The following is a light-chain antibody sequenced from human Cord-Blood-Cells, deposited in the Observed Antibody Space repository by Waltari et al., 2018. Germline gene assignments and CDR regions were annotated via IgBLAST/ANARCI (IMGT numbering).Light chain of an antibody. CDR1: SSHVGGYNY. J-gene: IGLJ1*01. CDR2: DVS. Sequence: QSALTQPPSVSGSPGQSVTISCTGTSSHVGGYNYLSWYQQHPGKAPKLMIYDVSKRPSGVPDRFSGSKSGNTASLTISGLQAEDEADYYCCSYAGSYTYVFGTGTKVTVL. V-gene: IGLV2-11*01. CDR3: CSYAGSYTYV.